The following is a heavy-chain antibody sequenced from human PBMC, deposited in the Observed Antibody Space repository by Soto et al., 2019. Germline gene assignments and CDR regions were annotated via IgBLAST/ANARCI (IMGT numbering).Heavy chain of an antibody. J-gene: IGHJ4*02. CDR3: ARRLYGDYDY. D-gene: IGHD4-17*01. CDR1: GYSFTTSG. CDR2: ISTYNGNT. Sequence: ASVKVSCKASGYSFTTSGITWVRQAPGQGLEWMGWISTYNGNTNYAQNLQDRVTLTTDTPTSTAYMELRSLRSDDTAVYYCARRLYGDYDYWGQGTLVTVSS. V-gene: IGHV1-18*01.